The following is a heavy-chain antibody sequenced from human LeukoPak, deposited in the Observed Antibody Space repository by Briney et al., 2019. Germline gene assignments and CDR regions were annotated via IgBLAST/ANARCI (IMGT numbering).Heavy chain of an antibody. Sequence: PGGSLRLSCAASGFTFSSYWMNWVRQAPGKGLEWVSSISSSSSYIYYADSVKGRFTISRDNAKNSLYLQMNSLRAEDTAVYYCARDREIYYYDSSGSFDPWGQGTLVTVSS. D-gene: IGHD3-22*01. CDR2: ISSSSSYI. J-gene: IGHJ5*02. CDR3: ARDREIYYYDSSGSFDP. V-gene: IGHV3-21*01. CDR1: GFTFSSYW.